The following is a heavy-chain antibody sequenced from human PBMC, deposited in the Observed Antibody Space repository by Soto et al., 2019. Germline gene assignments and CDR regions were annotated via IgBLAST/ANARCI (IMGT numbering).Heavy chain of an antibody. V-gene: IGHV4-30-2*01. CDR2: IYHGGST. CDR1: GDAISTGGYS. D-gene: IGHD3-16*01. J-gene: IGHJ3*02. CDR3: ARVGGGDAFDI. Sequence: SETLCRTCAVSGDAISTGGYSWSWIRQPPGKGLEGIGYIYHGGSTYYNPSLKSRATISVDGSSNQFSLQLSSATAADTAVYYCARVGGGDAFDIWGRGTMVTVSS.